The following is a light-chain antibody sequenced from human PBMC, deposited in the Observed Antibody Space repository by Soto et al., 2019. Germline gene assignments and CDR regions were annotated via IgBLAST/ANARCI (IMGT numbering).Light chain of an antibody. V-gene: IGKV1-5*03. CDR3: QQYNSYPLT. Sequence: TITCLASQSISSWLAWYQQKPGKAPKLLIYKASSLESGVPSRFSGSGSGTEFTLTISSLQPDDFATYYCQQYNSYPLTFGGGTKVDIK. J-gene: IGKJ4*01. CDR1: QSISSW. CDR2: KAS.